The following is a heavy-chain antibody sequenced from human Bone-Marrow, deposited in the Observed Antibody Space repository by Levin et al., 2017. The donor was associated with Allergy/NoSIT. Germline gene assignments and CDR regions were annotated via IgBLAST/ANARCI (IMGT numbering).Heavy chain of an antibody. CDR1: GFTFNNYW. Sequence: GGSLRLSCEASGFTFNNYWMGWARQAPGKGLEWVASVMKDGGVKKYVDSVKGRFAISRDNTKNSLYLQMNSLRGEDTGVYYCVRDRDYYVSDCWGQGTLVTVSS. J-gene: IGHJ4*02. V-gene: IGHV3-7*01. CDR3: VRDRDYYVSDC. D-gene: IGHD3-16*01. CDR2: VMKDGGVK.